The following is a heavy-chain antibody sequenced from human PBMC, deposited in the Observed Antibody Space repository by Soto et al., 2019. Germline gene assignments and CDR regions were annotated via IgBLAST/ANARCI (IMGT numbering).Heavy chain of an antibody. CDR1: GGSISSGGYY. D-gene: IGHD1-1*01. J-gene: IGHJ5*02. CDR2: ISYSGST. V-gene: IGHV4-31*03. Sequence: QVQLQESGPGLVKPSQTLSLTCTVSGGSISSGGYYWSWIRQHPGKGLEWIWYISYSGSTYYNPSIKSRVTISLDTSKNPFSPTLSSVTAADTAVYYCARATTGYPNWFDPWGQGTLVTASS. CDR3: ARATTGYPNWFDP.